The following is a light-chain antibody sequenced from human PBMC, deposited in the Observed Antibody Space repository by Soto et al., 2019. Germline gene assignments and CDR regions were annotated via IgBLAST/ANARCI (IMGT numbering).Light chain of an antibody. CDR2: GAS. Sequence: ETVLTQSPGTVSLSPGESATLSCRASQSIGKSYLAWFQHKPGQAPRLLIYGASTRATGIPDRFRGSGSGTDFTLTVSRLESEDFAVYYCKQYAESPLTCGGGTKVEIK. J-gene: IGKJ4*01. CDR1: QSIGKSY. V-gene: IGKV3-20*01. CDR3: KQYAESPLT.